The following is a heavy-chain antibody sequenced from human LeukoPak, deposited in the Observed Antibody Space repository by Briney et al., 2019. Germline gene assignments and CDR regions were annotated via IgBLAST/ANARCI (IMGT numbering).Heavy chain of an antibody. CDR3: AHTSAAGGTFDY. V-gene: IGHV2-5*02. J-gene: IGHJ4*02. CDR1: GFSLSTSGVG. D-gene: IGHD6-13*01. Sequence: SGPTLVNPTQTLTLTCTFSGFSLSTSGVGVGWIRQPPGKALEWLALIYWDNDLRYRPSLESRLTITKDTSKSQVVLTMTNMDPVDTVTYYCAHTSAAGGTFDYWGQGTLVTASS. CDR2: IYWDNDL.